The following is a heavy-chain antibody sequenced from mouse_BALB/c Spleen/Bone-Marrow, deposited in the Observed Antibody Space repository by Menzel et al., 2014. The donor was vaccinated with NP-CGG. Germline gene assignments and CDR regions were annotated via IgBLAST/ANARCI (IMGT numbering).Heavy chain of an antibody. J-gene: IGHJ2*01. D-gene: IGHD3-3*01. CDR2: IDPANGYT. CDR3: ASSGTGGYFDC. CDR1: GFNIKDIY. Sequence: VQLQQSGAELVKPGASVRLSCTASGFNIKDIYIHWMKQRPEQGLEWIGRIDPANGYTKFDPKFQAKATITADTSSNTANLQLGSLTSEDTAVYCCASSGTGGYFDCWGQGTTLTVSS. V-gene: IGHV14-3*02.